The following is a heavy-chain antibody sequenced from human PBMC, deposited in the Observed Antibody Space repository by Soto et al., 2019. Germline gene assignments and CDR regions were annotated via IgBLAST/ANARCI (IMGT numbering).Heavy chain of an antibody. Sequence: GGSLRLSCAASGFTFSSYGMHCVRQAPGKGLEWVAVIWYDGSNKYYADSVKGRFTISRDNSKNTLYLQMNSLRAEDTAVYYYAIDLRLPHRRSWNFVYSDKGTLVTLS. J-gene: IGHJ4*02. CDR1: GFTFSSYG. CDR2: IWYDGSNK. CDR3: AIDLRLPHRRSWNFVY. V-gene: IGHV3-33*08. D-gene: IGHD1-1*01.